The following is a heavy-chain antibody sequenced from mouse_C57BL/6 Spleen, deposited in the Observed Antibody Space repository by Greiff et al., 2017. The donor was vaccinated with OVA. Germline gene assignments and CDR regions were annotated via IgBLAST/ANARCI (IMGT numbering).Heavy chain of an antibody. CDR1: GFTFSDYG. CDR2: ISSGSSTI. D-gene: IGHD2-5*01. V-gene: IGHV5-17*01. CDR3: ARTYYSKEMDY. J-gene: IGHJ4*01. Sequence: EVKLVESGGGLVKPGGSLKLSCAASGFTFSDYGMHWVRQAPEKGLEWVAYISSGSSTIYYADTVTGRFTISRDNAKNTLFLQKTSMRSEDTAMYYCARTYYSKEMDYWGQGTSVTVSS.